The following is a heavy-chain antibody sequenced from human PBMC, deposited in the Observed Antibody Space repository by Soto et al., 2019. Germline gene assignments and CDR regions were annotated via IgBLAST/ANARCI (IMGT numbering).Heavy chain of an antibody. J-gene: IGHJ4*02. CDR3: AREGGGGTIAFDY. Sequence: PLGVLRLSCEASGFSFSTYSMHWVRQAPGKGLEWVSSIGRRSDIYYADSVKGRFTISRDNAKNSVSLQMNSLRDEDTAVYYCAREGGGGTIAFDYWGQGALVTVSS. V-gene: IGHV3-21*01. D-gene: IGHD2-21*01. CDR2: IGRRSDI. CDR1: GFSFSTYS.